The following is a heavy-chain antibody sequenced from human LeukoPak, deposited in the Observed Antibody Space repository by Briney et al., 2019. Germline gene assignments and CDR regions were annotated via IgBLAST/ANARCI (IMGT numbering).Heavy chain of an antibody. CDR1: GYTFTSHD. CDR3: ARGRRAGSTSVDY. CDR2: MNSNSGNT. D-gene: IGHD1-1*01. V-gene: IGHV1-8*01. J-gene: IGHJ4*02. Sequence: ASVKVSCKASGYTFTSHDINWVRQATGQGLEWMGWMNSNSGNTGYGQKFQGRVTMTSDTSISTAYMELNGLKSDDTAVYFCARGRRAGSTSVDYWGQGTLVTVSS.